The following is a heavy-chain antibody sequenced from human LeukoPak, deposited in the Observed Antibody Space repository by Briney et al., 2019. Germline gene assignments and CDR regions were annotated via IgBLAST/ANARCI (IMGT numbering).Heavy chain of an antibody. V-gene: IGHV3-30*09. J-gene: IGHJ4*02. Sequence: GGSLRPSCAASGFTFSSYAMHWVRQAPGKGLEWVAVISYDGSNKYYADSVKGRFAISRDNSKNTLYLQMNSLRAEDTAVYYCARGGQLLWFGYFDYWGQGTLVTVSS. D-gene: IGHD3-10*01. CDR1: GFTFSSYA. CDR3: ARGGQLLWFGYFDY. CDR2: ISYDGSNK.